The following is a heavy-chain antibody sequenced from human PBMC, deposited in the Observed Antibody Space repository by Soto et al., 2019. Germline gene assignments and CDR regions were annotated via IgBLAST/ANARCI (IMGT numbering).Heavy chain of an antibody. D-gene: IGHD3-3*01. J-gene: IGHJ5*02. CDR2: ISSSSSTI. CDR1: GVTFSIYS. V-gene: IGHV3-48*02. CDR3: ARESRFLEWLSLNWFDP. Sequence: PGWSLRLSCAASGVTFSIYSMNWVRQETGKGLEWVSYISSSSSTIYYADSVKGRFTISRDNAKNSLYLQMNSLRDEDTAVYYCARESRFLEWLSLNWFDPWGQGTLVTVSS.